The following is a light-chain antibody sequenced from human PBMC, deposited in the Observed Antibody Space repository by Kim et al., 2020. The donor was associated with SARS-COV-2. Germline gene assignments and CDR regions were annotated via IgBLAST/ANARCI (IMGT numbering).Light chain of an antibody. J-gene: IGKJ4*01. Sequence: SLSSGERATLSCRASESVSTYLACFQQKPGQAPRLLIYDASNRATGIPARFSGSGSGPDFTLTISSLEPEDFAVYYCQQRNNWLTFGGGTKVEIK. V-gene: IGKV3-11*01. CDR2: DAS. CDR3: QQRNNWLT. CDR1: ESVSTY.